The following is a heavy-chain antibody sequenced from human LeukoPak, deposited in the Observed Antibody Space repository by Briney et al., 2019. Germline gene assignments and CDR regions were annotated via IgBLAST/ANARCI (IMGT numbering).Heavy chain of an antibody. D-gene: IGHD3-10*01. CDR3: ARGMSMVRGVIGD. CDR1: GGSISSGDYY. Sequence: PSETLSLTCTVSGGSISSGDYYWSWIRQPPGKGLEWIGYIYYSGSTYYNPSLKSRVTISVDTSKNQFSLKLSSVTAADTAVYYCARGMSMVRGVIGDWGQGTLVTASS. V-gene: IGHV4-30-4*01. J-gene: IGHJ4*02. CDR2: IYYSGST.